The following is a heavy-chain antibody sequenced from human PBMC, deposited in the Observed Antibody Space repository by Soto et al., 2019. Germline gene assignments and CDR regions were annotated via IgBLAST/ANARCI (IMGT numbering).Heavy chain of an antibody. V-gene: IGHV1-2*04. D-gene: IGHD2-8*02. J-gene: IGHJ5*02. CDR1: GYIFSDYF. CDR2: INPKTAAT. Sequence: GASVKVTCKASGYIFSDYFIQWLRQAPGQGLEWVAWINPKTAATNYAKNFQGWATVTRDTSISTAYLELTRLRPDDTAVYYCARHHTGADREAFLPDWFDPWGQGTPVTVSS. CDR3: ARHHTGADREAFLPDWFDP.